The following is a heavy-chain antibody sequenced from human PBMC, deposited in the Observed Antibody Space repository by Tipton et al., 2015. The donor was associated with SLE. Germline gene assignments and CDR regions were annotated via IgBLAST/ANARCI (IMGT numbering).Heavy chain of an antibody. D-gene: IGHD2-15*01. CDR1: GVSISSSDW. CDR2: IYHSGSL. V-gene: IGHV4-4*02. J-gene: IGHJ6*02. Sequence: TLSLTCTVSGVSISSSDWWSWVRQPPGKGLEWIGEIYHSGSLNYNPSLKSRVTISVDKSTNHFSLRLSSVSAADTAVYYCARALPPNYYYGLDVWGPGTTVTVSS. CDR3: ARALPPNYYYGLDV.